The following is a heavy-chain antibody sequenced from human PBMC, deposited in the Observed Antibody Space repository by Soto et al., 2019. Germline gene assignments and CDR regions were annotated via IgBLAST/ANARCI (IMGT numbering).Heavy chain of an antibody. CDR1: GFTFSNYA. D-gene: IGHD6-19*01. CDR3: AKDATRTNGWYHFDY. J-gene: IGHJ4*02. V-gene: IGHV3-30*18. CDR2: ISYDGSYK. Sequence: QVQLVESGGGVVQPGRSLRLSCAASGFTFSNYAMHWVRQAPGKGLEWVTVISYDGSYKYYADSVKGRFSISRDNSKNTLYLQMNSLRAEDTAVYYCAKDATRTNGWYHFDYWGQGALVTVSS.